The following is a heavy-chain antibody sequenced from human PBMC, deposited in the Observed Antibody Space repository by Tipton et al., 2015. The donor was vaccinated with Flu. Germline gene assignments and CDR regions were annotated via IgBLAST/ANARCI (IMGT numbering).Heavy chain of an antibody. Sequence: TLSLTCTVSGDSMGTYSWSWIRQPPGKGLEWIGCTTYSGTTSYNPSLQSRVSISIDTSKNQFSLKLSPVTAADTAVYYCARHSGSRSYPLDYWGQGTLVTVSS. CDR3: ARHSGSRSYPLDY. CDR1: GDSMGTYS. D-gene: IGHD3-10*01. J-gene: IGHJ4*02. CDR2: TTYSGTT. V-gene: IGHV4-59*08.